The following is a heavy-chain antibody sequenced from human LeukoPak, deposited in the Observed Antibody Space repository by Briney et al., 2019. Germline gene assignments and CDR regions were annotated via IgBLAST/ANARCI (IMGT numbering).Heavy chain of an antibody. CDR1: GYTFISYN. Sequence: GASVKVSCKASGYTFISYNIHWVRQAPGQGLEWMGWISAYNGNTNYAQNLQGRVTMTTDTSTSTAYMELRSLRSDDTAVYYCARGSVSYSSLSPWGQGTLVTVSS. CDR3: ARGSVSYSSLSP. V-gene: IGHV1-18*01. D-gene: IGHD2-21*01. CDR2: ISAYNGNT. J-gene: IGHJ5*02.